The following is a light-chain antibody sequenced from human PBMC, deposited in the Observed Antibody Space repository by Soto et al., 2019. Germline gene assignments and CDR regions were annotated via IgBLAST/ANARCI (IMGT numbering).Light chain of an antibody. CDR2: TTS. V-gene: IGKV1D-12*01. J-gene: IGKJ4*02. Sequence: DIPMTQSPSSVSASVGDRVTITCRASQSINIWLAWYQQKPGKAPRLLIYTTSRLQSGVPSRLSGSGFGTDFTLTISSLQPEDFATYYCLQASTFPLTFGGGTKVEI. CDR1: QSINIW. CDR3: LQASTFPLT.